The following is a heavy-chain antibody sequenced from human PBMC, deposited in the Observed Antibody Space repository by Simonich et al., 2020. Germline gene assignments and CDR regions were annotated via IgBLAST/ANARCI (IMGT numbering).Heavy chain of an antibody. CDR1: GYTFTSYG. D-gene: IGHD2-15*01. V-gene: IGHV1-18*01. CDR3: ARASRGTWWYYYFDY. CDR2: IRANNGNT. J-gene: IGHJ4*02. Sequence: QVQLVQSGAEVKKPGASVKVSCKASGYTFTSYGIRGVRQAPGQGLEGMGWIRANNGNTNYAQKLQGRVTMTTDTSTGTAYMELRSLRSDDTAVYYCARASRGTWWYYYFDYWGQGTLVTVSS.